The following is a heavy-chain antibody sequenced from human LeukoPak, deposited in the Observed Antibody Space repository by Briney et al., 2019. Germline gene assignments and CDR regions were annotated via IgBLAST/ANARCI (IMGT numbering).Heavy chain of an antibody. Sequence: GGSLRLSCAASGFTVSSNYMSWVPQAPGKRLEWVSVIYSGGSTYYADSVKGRFTISRDNSKNTLYLQMNSLRAEDTAVYYCARINGSRARGPFDYWGQGTLVTVSS. V-gene: IGHV3-66*01. CDR2: IYSGGST. J-gene: IGHJ4*02. CDR3: ARINGSRARGPFDY. D-gene: IGHD3-10*01. CDR1: GFTVSSNY.